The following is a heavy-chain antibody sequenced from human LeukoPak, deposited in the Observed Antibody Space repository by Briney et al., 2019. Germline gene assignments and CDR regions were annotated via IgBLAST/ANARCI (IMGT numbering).Heavy chain of an antibody. D-gene: IGHD6-6*01. V-gene: IGHV4-30-4*08. CDR3: ARVAVGAARPGSVDY. Sequence: SETLSLTCIVSGGSISSGDYYWNWIRQPPGKGLEWIGYIYYSGSTYYNPSLKSRLTISVDTSKNQFSLRLSSVTAADTAVYYCARVAVGAARPGSVDYWGQGTLVTVSS. CDR2: IYYSGST. J-gene: IGHJ4*02. CDR1: GGSISSGDYY.